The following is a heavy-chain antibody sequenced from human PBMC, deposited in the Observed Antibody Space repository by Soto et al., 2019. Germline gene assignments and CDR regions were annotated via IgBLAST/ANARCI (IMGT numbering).Heavy chain of an antibody. CDR3: ARWSCSGGSCYSPFDY. V-gene: IGHV1-46*01. J-gene: IGHJ4*02. Sequence: QVQLVQSGAEVKKPGASVKVSCKASGYTFTSYYMHWVRQAPGQGLEWMGIINPSGGSTSYAQKFQGRVNMTRDTSTSTVYMELSSLRSEDTAVYYCARWSCSGGSCYSPFDYWGQGTLVTVSS. CDR1: GYTFTSYY. D-gene: IGHD2-15*01. CDR2: INPSGGST.